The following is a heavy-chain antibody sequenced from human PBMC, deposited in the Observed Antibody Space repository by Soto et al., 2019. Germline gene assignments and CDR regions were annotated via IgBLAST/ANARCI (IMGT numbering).Heavy chain of an antibody. V-gene: IGHV3-23*01. CDR2: ISGSGGST. Sequence: EVQLLESGGGLVQPGGSLRLSCAASGFTFSSYAMSWVRQAQGKGLEWVSAISGSGGSTYYADSVKGRFTSSRDNSKNTLYLQMNSLRAEDTAVYYCAKEMVEYYYYYGMAVWCQGTTVTVSS. CDR1: GFTFSSYA. J-gene: IGHJ6*02. D-gene: IGHD2-15*01. CDR3: AKEMVEYYYYYGMAV.